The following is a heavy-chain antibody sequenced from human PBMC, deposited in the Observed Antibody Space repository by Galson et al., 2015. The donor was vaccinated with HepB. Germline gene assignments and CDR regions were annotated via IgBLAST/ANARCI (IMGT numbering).Heavy chain of an antibody. CDR3: AKPRVGQQLSYFDY. CDR2: ISYDGGNK. CDR1: GFTFSSYG. D-gene: IGHD6-13*01. J-gene: IGHJ4*02. V-gene: IGHV3-30*18. Sequence: SLRLSCAASGFTFSSYGMHWVRQAPGKGLEWVAVISYDGGNKYYADSVKGRFTISRDNSKNTLYLQMNSLRAEDTAVYYCAKPRVGQQLSYFDYWGQGTLVTVSS.